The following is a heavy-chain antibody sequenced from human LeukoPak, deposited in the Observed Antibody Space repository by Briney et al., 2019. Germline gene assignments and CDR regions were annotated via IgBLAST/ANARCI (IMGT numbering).Heavy chain of an antibody. Sequence: SETLSLTCAVYGGSFSGYYWIWIRQPPGKGLEWIGEINHSGSTNYNPSLKSRVTISVDTSKNQFSLRLSSVTAADTAVYYCARAYSSSWYWNWFDPWGQGTLVTVSS. CDR3: ARAYSSSWYWNWFDP. J-gene: IGHJ5*02. CDR2: INHSGST. D-gene: IGHD6-13*01. V-gene: IGHV4-34*01. CDR1: GGSFSGYY.